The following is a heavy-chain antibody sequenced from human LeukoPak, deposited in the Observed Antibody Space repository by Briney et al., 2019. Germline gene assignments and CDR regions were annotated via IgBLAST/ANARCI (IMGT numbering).Heavy chain of an antibody. CDR2: INTGGTKK. J-gene: IGHJ4*02. V-gene: IGHV3-30*04. D-gene: IGHD1-1*01. CDR3: AKDGGQWNDFDS. Sequence: PGTSLTLSCAASGFTFRRFAIHWLRQAPGKGLEGVAVINTGGTKKYYADSVTGRFTMSRDNSKSTVGLEMTSVNPEDAGVYYCAKDGGQWNDFDSWGQGTLVTVSS. CDR1: GFTFRRFA.